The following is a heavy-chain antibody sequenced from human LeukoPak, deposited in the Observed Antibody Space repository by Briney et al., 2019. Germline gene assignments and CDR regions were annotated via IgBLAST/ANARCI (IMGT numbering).Heavy chain of an antibody. CDR3: ARDGPNYYGSGSQSLDY. D-gene: IGHD3-10*01. J-gene: IGHJ4*02. V-gene: IGHV3-30*04. Sequence: PGGSLRLSCAASGFTFSNYAMHWVRQAPGKGLEWAAVISYDGSNKYHADSVKGRFTIFRDKSKNTLYLQMNSLRAEDTAMYYCARDGPNYYGSGSQSLDYWGQGTLVTVSS. CDR2: ISYDGSNK. CDR1: GFTFSNYA.